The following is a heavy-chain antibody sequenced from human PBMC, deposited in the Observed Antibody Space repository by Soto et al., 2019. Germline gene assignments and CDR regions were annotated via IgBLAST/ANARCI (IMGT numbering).Heavy chain of an antibody. D-gene: IGHD2-15*01. CDR1: GYTFTSCC. CDR3: ARGFRVVVAATDYYGMDV. Sequence: VSSRKSGYTFTSCCFIWVRQDPAQRLEWMGWISAYNGNTNYAQKLHGRVTMTTDSSTSTDYMGLRSLRSDDTVVYYCARGFRVVVAATDYYGMDVWGQGTTVTVSS. J-gene: IGHJ6*02. CDR2: ISAYNGNT. V-gene: IGHV1-18*04.